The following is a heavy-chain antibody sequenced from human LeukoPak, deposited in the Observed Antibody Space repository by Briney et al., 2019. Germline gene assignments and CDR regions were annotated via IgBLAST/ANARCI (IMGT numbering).Heavy chain of an antibody. CDR2: IIPIFGTA. Sequence: SVKVSCKASGGTFSSYAISWVRQAPGQGLEWMGGIIPIFGTANYAQKFQGRVTITTDESTSTAYMELSSLSSEDTAVYYCARGRITMVRGVPNWFDPWGQGTLVTVSS. CDR1: GGTFSSYA. V-gene: IGHV1-69*05. D-gene: IGHD3-10*01. J-gene: IGHJ5*02. CDR3: ARGRITMVRGVPNWFDP.